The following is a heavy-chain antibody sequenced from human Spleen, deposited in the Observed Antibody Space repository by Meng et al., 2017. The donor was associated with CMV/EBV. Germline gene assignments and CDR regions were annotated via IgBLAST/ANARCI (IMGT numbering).Heavy chain of an antibody. J-gene: IGHJ6*02. CDR1: GYTFTGYY. CDR3: ARDRGYCSSTSCYAPYYYYGMDV. D-gene: IGHD2-2*01. V-gene: IGHV1-2*02. CDR2: INPNSGGT. Sequence: ASVKVSCKASGYTFTGYYMHWVRQAPGQGLEWMGWINPNSGGTNYAQKFQGRVTMTRDTSISTAYMELSRLRSDDTAVYYCARDRGYCSSTSCYAPYYYYGMDVWGQGTTVTVSS.